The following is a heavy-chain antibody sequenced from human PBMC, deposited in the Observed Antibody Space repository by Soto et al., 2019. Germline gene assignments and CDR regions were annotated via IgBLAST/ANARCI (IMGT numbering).Heavy chain of an antibody. D-gene: IGHD1-26*01. CDR3: ARTKANKWFDP. J-gene: IGHJ5*02. CDR1: GFTFINYW. Sequence: PGGSLRLSCAASGFTFINYWMSWVRQAPGKGLEWVANIKQDGGEKYYVDSVKGRFTISRDNAKNPLYLQMNSLRAEDTAVYYCARTKANKWFDPWGQGTLVTVSS. V-gene: IGHV3-7*03. CDR2: IKQDGGEK.